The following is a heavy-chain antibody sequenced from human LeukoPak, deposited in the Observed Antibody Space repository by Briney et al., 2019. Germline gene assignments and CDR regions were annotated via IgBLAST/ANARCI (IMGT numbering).Heavy chain of an antibody. Sequence: SVKVSCKASGGTFSSYAISWVRQAPGQGLEWMGGIIPIFGTANYAQKFQGRVTITADKSTSTAYMELSSLRSEDTAVYYCARSFTVGSRSDWFDPWGQGTLVTVSS. J-gene: IGHJ5*02. D-gene: IGHD1-26*01. V-gene: IGHV1-69*06. CDR3: ARSFTVGSRSDWFDP. CDR1: GGTFSSYA. CDR2: IIPIFGTA.